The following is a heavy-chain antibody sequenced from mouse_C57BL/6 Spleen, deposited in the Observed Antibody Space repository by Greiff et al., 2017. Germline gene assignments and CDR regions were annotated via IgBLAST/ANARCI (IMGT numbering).Heavy chain of an antibody. CDR3: ARGAYDYDRGGYYAMDY. V-gene: IGHV1-80*01. CDR1: GYAFSSYW. Sequence: VQLQESGAELVKPGASVKISCKASGYAFSSYWMNWVKQRPGKGLEWIGQIYPGDGDTNYNGKFKGKATLTADKSSSTAYMQLSSLTSEDSAVYFCARGAYDYDRGGYYAMDYWGQGTSVTVSS. J-gene: IGHJ4*01. D-gene: IGHD2-4*01. CDR2: IYPGDGDT.